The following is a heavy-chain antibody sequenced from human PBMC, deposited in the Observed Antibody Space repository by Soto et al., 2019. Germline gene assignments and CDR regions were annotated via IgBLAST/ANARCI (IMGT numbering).Heavy chain of an antibody. CDR3: AKGLYSGYDRHYYYYMDF. CDR2: ISGSGGST. V-gene: IGHV3-23*01. Sequence: EVQLLESGGGLVQPGGSLRLSCAASGFTFSSYAMSWVRQAPGKGLEWVSAISGSGGSTYYADSVKGRFTISKDNSKNTLYLQMNSLRAEDTSLYYCAKGLYSGYDRHYYYYMDFWGKGTTVTVSS. D-gene: IGHD5-12*01. CDR1: GFTFSSYA. J-gene: IGHJ6*03.